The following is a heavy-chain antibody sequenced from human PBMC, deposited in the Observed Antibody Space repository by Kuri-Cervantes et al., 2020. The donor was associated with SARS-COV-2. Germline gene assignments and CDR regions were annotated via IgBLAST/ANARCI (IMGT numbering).Heavy chain of an antibody. CDR3: ARTARHFDL. Sequence: SETLSLTCTVSGGSIGGGDYYWSWIRQPPGKGLEWIGYIYYSGSTNYNPSLKSRVTISVDTSKNQFSLKLSSVTAADTAVYYCARTARHFDLWGRGTLVTVSS. J-gene: IGHJ2*01. V-gene: IGHV4-61*08. D-gene: IGHD5-18*01. CDR2: IYYSGST. CDR1: GGSIGGGDYY.